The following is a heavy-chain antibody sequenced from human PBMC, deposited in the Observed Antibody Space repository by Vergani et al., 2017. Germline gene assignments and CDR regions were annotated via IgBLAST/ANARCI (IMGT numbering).Heavy chain of an antibody. CDR2: IIPILGIA. CDR1: GYTFTSYA. V-gene: IGHV1-69*04. Sequence: QVQLVQSGAEVKKPGASVKVSCKASGYTFTSYAMHWVRRAPGQGLEWMGRIIPILGIANYAQKFQGRVTITADKSTSTAYMELGSLRSEDTAVYYCAIDYGDIDQYYFDYWGQGTLVTVSS. CDR3: AIDYGDIDQYYFDY. J-gene: IGHJ4*02. D-gene: IGHD4-17*01.